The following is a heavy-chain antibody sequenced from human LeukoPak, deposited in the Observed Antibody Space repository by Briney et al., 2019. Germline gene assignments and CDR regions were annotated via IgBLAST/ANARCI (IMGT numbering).Heavy chain of an antibody. CDR3: ARPYSSNGYDAFHF. D-gene: IGHD6-13*01. V-gene: IGHV4-59*01. Sequence: KSSETLSLTCTVFGGPITGYYWSWIRQPPGKGLQWIGYVSYRGSTNYNPSRKSRVTISVDTSRNQFSLKLSSVTAADTAVYYCARPYSSNGYDAFHFWGQGTMVTVSS. J-gene: IGHJ3*01. CDR1: GGPITGYY. CDR2: VSYRGST.